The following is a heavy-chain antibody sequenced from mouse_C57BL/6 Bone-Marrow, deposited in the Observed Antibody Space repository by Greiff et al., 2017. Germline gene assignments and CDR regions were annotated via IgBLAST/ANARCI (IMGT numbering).Heavy chain of an antibody. D-gene: IGHD3-1*01. CDR2: ISSGSSTI. Sequence: DVKLVESGGGLVKPGGSLKLSCAASGFTFSDYGMHWVRQAPEKGLEWVAYISSGSSTIYYADTVKGRFTISRDNAKNTLVLQMTSLRSEDTAMYYCARPGGAGFAYWGQGTLVTVSA. CDR3: ARPGGAGFAY. CDR1: GFTFSDYG. V-gene: IGHV5-17*01. J-gene: IGHJ3*01.